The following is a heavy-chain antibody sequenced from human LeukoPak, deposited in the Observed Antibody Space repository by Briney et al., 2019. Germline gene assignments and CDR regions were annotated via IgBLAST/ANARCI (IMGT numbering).Heavy chain of an antibody. J-gene: IGHJ4*02. D-gene: IGHD2-21*02. V-gene: IGHV3-21*01. CDR1: GFTFSSYS. CDR3: AKSKHIVVVTATPTTFDY. CDR2: ISSSSSYI. Sequence: GGSLRLSCAASGFTFSSYSMNWVRQAPGKGLEWVSSISSSSSYIYYADSVKGRFTISRDNAKNTLYLQMNSLRAEDTAVYYCAKSKHIVVVTATPTTFDYWGRGTLVTVSS.